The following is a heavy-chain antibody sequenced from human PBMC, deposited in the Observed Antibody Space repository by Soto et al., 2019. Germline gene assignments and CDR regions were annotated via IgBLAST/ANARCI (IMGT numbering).Heavy chain of an antibody. Sequence: QITLNESGPTLVTPTQTLTLTCSFSGFSLTATAVGVAWFRQSPGKALEWLAIIYWDDDKHYRPSLESRLTNAKNTSKSQVVRTITDMEPSDTATYYWAHRGVFSSGSYLSCLDPWGQGILVTVSS. CDR2: IYWDDDK. J-gene: IGHJ5*02. CDR1: GFSLTATAVG. V-gene: IGHV2-5*02. D-gene: IGHD3-10*01. CDR3: AHRGVFSSGSYLSCLDP.